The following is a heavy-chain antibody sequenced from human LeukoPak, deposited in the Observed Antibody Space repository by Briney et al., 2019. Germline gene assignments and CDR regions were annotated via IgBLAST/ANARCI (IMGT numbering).Heavy chain of an antibody. CDR2: IYYSGST. J-gene: IGHJ3*01. CDR1: GASISSYY. Sequence: SETLSLTCTVSGASISSYYWSWIRQPPGKGVEWIGNIYYSGSTNSDPSLKSRVTISIDTSKNQFSLKLTSVTTADTAVYYCAREGHYYASGSGAFDVWGQGTAITVSS. CDR3: AREGHYYASGSGAFDV. D-gene: IGHD3-10*01. V-gene: IGHV4-59*01.